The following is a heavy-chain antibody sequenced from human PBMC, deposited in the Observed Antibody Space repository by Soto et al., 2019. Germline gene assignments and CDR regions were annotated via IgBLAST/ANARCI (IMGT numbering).Heavy chain of an antibody. J-gene: IGHJ6*02. CDR2: ISGSGGST. D-gene: IGHD3-3*01. CDR3: AKTASGTIFGVALFYYYGMDV. V-gene: IGHV3-23*01. CDR1: GFTFSSYA. Sequence: XVSLRLSCAASGFTFSSYAMSWVRQAPGKGLEWVSAISGSGGSTYYADSVKGRFTISRDNSKNTLYLQMNSLRAEDTAVYYCAKTASGTIFGVALFYYYGMDVWGQGTTVTVSS.